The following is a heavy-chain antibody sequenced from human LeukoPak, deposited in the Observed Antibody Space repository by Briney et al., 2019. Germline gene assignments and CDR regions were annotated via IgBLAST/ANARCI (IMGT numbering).Heavy chain of an antibody. Sequence: ASVTVSCTASGYTFTSYAMHWVRQAPGQRLEWMGWINAGNGNTKYSQKFQGRVTMTRDTSTSTVYMELSSLRSEDTAVYYCARDRDSGAKSDGMDVWGQGTTVIVSS. CDR3: ARDRDSGAKSDGMDV. D-gene: IGHD4-23*01. J-gene: IGHJ6*02. V-gene: IGHV1-3*01. CDR2: INAGNGNT. CDR1: GYTFTSYA.